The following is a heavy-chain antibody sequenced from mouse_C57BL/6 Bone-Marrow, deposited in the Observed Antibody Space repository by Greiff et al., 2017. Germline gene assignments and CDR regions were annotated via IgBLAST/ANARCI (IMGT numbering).Heavy chain of an antibody. V-gene: IGHV14-4*01. J-gene: IGHJ1*03. D-gene: IGHD1-1*01. Sequence: VQLQQSGAELVRPGASVKLSCTASGFNIKDDYMHWVKQRPEQGLEWIGWIDPENGDTEYASKFQGKATITADTSSNTAYLQLSSLTSEDTAVSYCTCYGSGYWYFDVWGTGTTVTVSS. CDR2: IDPENGDT. CDR1: GFNIKDDY. CDR3: TCYGSGYWYFDV.